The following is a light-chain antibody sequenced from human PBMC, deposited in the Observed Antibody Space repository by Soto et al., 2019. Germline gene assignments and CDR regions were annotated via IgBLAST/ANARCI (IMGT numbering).Light chain of an antibody. Sequence: DIQMTQSPSSLSASVGDRVTITCRASQGISNYLAWYQQKPGKVPKLLIYSASTLQSGVPTRFSGSGSGTDFTLNISSLQPEDVATYYCQHYNNAPYTFGQGTKLEIK. CDR3: QHYNNAPYT. CDR2: SAS. V-gene: IGKV1-27*01. CDR1: QGISNY. J-gene: IGKJ2*01.